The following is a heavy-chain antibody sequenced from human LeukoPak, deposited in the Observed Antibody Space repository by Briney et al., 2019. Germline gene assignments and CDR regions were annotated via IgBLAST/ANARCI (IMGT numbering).Heavy chain of an antibody. CDR2: INHSGST. CDR1: GGSFSGYY. CDR3: AGRIAALPAAFDI. D-gene: IGHD6-6*01. J-gene: IGHJ3*02. Sequence: SETLSLTCAVYGGSFSGYYWTWVRQPPEKELEWIGEINHSGSTNYSPSLKTRVTISVDTSKNQFSLKLSSVTAADTAVYYCAGRIAALPAAFDIWGQGTMVTVSS. V-gene: IGHV4-34*01.